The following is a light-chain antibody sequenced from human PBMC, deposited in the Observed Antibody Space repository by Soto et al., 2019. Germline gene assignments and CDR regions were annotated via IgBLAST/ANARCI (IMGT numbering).Light chain of an antibody. J-gene: IGKJ4*01. CDR2: GAS. CDR3: QHYGSSPGLT. V-gene: IGKV3-20*01. Sequence: IVLTQSPGTLSLSPGERANLFCRASQSVTSRSIAWHQQKPGQAPRLXXYGASSRANGIPDRFSASGSGTDLTLTISRLESEDSAVYYGQHYGSSPGLTFGGGTKVDIK. CDR1: QSVTSRS.